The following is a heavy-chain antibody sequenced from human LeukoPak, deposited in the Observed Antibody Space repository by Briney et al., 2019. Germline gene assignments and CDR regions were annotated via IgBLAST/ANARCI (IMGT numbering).Heavy chain of an antibody. CDR3: ARDRGYAMDV. CDR1: GFTFSSYA. CDR2: ISGSGDNT. J-gene: IGHJ6*02. D-gene: IGHD1-1*01. Sequence: PGGSLRLSCAASGFTFSSYAMSWVRQAPGKGLEWVSSISGSGDNTYYADSVKGRFTISRDNSKNTLYLQMNSLRAEDTAVYYCARDRGYAMDVWGQGTTVTVSS. V-gene: IGHV3-23*01.